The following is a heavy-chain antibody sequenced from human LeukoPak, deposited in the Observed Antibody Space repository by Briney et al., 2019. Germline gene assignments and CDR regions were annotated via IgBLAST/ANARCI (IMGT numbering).Heavy chain of an antibody. CDR3: ARGIYSTSCHDY. CDR2: ISSSGNTI. V-gene: IGHV3-48*03. CDR1: GFTFSSYE. D-gene: IGHD6-13*01. J-gene: IGHJ4*02. Sequence: AGSLRLSCAASGFTFSSYEMNWVRQPPGKGLEWVSHISSSGNTIYYADSVKGRFTISRDNAKNSLYLQMNSLRAEDTAVYYCARGIYSTSCHDYWGQGTLVTVSS.